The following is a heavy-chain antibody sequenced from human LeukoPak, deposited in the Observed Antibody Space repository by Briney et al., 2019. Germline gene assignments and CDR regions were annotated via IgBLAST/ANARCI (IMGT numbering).Heavy chain of an antibody. V-gene: IGHV4-34*01. CDR1: GGSFSGYY. CDR3: ARFCSGGSCYPTLYYFDY. Sequence: SETLSLTCAVYGGSFSGYYWSWIRQPPGKGLEWIGGINHSGSSNYNPSLKRRVTISVDKYKNQFSLKLSSVTAADTAVYYCARFCSGGSCYPTLYYFDYWGQGTLVTVSS. J-gene: IGHJ4*02. D-gene: IGHD2-15*01. CDR2: INHSGSS.